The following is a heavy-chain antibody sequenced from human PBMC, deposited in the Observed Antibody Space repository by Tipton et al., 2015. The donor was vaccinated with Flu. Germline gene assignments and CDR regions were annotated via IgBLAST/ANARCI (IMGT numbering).Heavy chain of an antibody. CDR2: FYTTGST. D-gene: IGHD3-3*01. J-gene: IGHJ6*01. Sequence: TLSLTCSISGGFITSGSYYWSWIRQPAGKGLEWIGRFYTTGSTNYSPSLKSRVTMSVDTSKNQFSLRLSSVTAADTAVYYCARVGDLWSGTNYGLDVWGQGTTVTVSS. CDR3: ARVGDLWSGTNYGLDV. V-gene: IGHV4-61*02. CDR1: GGFITSGSYY.